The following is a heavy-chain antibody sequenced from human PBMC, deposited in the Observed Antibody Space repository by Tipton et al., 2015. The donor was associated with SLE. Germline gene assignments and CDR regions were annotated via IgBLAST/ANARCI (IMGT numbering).Heavy chain of an antibody. CDR3: ARTYYDILTGYPQDAFDI. Sequence: PSLTCTVSGGSISSGSYYWSWIRQPPGKGLEWIGYIYYSGSTNYNPSLKSRVTISVDTSKNQFSLKLSSVTAADTAVYYCARTYYDILTGYPQDAFDIWGQGTMVTVSS. J-gene: IGHJ3*02. CDR1: GGSISSGSYY. V-gene: IGHV4-61*01. D-gene: IGHD3-9*01. CDR2: IYYSGST.